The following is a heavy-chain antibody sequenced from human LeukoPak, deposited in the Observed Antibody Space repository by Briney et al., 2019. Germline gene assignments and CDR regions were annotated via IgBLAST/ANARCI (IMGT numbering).Heavy chain of an antibody. CDR3: ARVGYCSGGSCPYYFDL. CDR2: INPNSGGT. Sequence: ASVKVSCKASGYTFTGYYMHWVRQAPGQGLEWMGWINPNSGGTKYAQKFQGRVTMTRDTSISTAYMELSRLRSDDTAVYYCARVGYCSGGSCPYYFDLWGQGTLVTVSS. D-gene: IGHD2-15*01. J-gene: IGHJ4*02. CDR1: GYTFTGYY. V-gene: IGHV1-2*02.